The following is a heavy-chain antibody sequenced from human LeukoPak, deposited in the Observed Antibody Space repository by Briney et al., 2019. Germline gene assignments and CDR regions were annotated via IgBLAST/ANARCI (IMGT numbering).Heavy chain of an antibody. V-gene: IGHV3-48*03. Sequence: GGSLRLSCAASGFTLSAHEMNWVRQAPGKGLEWISYITSSGTTIYYADSVKGRFTISRDNAKNSLYLQMNSLRAEDTAVYYCARGTFFWSGYSKEIDSWGQGTLVTVSS. CDR3: ARGTFFWSGYSKEIDS. J-gene: IGHJ4*02. CDR2: ITSSGTTI. CDR1: GFTLSAHE. D-gene: IGHD3-3*01.